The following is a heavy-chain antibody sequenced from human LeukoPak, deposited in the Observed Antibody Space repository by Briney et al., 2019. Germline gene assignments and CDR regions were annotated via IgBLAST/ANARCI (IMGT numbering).Heavy chain of an antibody. Sequence: GGSLRLSCAASGFTFSSYWMSWVRQAPGKGLEWVANIKQDGSEKYYVGSVKGRFTISRDSAKNSLYLQMNSLRAEDTAVYYCARERQQLVQFHYYYYYMDVWGKGTTVTVSS. J-gene: IGHJ6*03. CDR1: GFTFSSYW. V-gene: IGHV3-7*01. D-gene: IGHD6-13*01. CDR2: IKQDGSEK. CDR3: ARERQQLVQFHYYYYYMDV.